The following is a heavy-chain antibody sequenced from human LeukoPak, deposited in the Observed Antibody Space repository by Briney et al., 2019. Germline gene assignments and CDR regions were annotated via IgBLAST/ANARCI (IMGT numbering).Heavy chain of an antibody. CDR2: IYAADSDT. J-gene: IGHJ4*02. CDR3: ARGGSSHWYEFYS. D-gene: IGHD6-19*01. CDR1: GYTFTNYW. V-gene: IGHV5-51*01. Sequence: GESLKISCKGSGYTFTNYWIGWVRQMPGKGLEWTGIIYAADSDTKYSPSFQGQVTISADKSISTAYLQWSSLKASDTAIYYCARGGSSHWYEFYSWGQGTLVTVSS.